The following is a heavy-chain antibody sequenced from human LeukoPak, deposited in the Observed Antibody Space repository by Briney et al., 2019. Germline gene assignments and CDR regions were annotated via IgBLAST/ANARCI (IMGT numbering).Heavy chain of an antibody. CDR3: AEDSRGCVDY. V-gene: IGHV3-23*01. CDR2: ISGSGDTT. Sequence: GGSLRLSCAASGFTFSSYAMSWVRQAPGKGLEWISAISGSGDTTYYADSVKGRFTISRDNSRNTLYLQMSSLRADDTAVYFCAEDSRGCVDYWGQGTLVTVSS. J-gene: IGHJ4*02. D-gene: IGHD3-10*01. CDR1: GFTFSSYA.